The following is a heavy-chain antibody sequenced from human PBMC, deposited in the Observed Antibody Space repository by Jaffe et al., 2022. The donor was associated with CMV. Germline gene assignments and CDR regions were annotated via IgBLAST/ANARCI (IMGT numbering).Heavy chain of an antibody. CDR3: AREIESGDYVWGSYRYTAYYFDY. D-gene: IGHD3-16*02. CDR1: GGSISSYY. V-gene: IGHV4-59*01. J-gene: IGHJ4*02. Sequence: QVQLQESGPGLVKPSETLSLTCTVSGGSISSYYWSWIRQPPGKGLEWIGYIYYSGSTNYNPSLKSRVTISVDTSKNQFSLKLSSVTAADTAVYYCAREIESGDYVWGSYRYTAYYFDYWGQGTLVTVSS. CDR2: IYYSGST.